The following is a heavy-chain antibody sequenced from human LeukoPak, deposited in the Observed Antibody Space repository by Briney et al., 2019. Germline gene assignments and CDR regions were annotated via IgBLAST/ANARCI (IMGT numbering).Heavy chain of an antibody. V-gene: IGHV4-34*01. CDR3: ARGVPYYDFWSGYFYYFDY. J-gene: IGHJ4*02. CDR1: GGSFSGYY. D-gene: IGHD3-3*01. CDR2: INHSGST. Sequence: PSETLSLTCAVYGGSFSGYYWSWIRQPPGKGLEWIGEINHSGSTNYNPSLKSRVTISADTSKNQFSLKLSSVTAADTAVYYCARGVPYYDFWSGYFYYFDYWGQGTLVTVSS.